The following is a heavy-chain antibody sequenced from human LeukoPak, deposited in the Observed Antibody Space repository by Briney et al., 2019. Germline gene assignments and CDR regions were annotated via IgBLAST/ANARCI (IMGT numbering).Heavy chain of an antibody. J-gene: IGHJ4*02. Sequence: SETLSLTCAVYGGSFSGYYWSWIRQPPGKGLEWIGEINHSGSTNYNPSLKSRVTISVDTSKNQFSLKLSSVTAADTAVYYCARGTSYGPFDYWGQGTLVTVSS. D-gene: IGHD3-10*01. CDR2: INHSGST. CDR3: ARGTSYGPFDY. CDR1: GGSFSGYY. V-gene: IGHV4-34*01.